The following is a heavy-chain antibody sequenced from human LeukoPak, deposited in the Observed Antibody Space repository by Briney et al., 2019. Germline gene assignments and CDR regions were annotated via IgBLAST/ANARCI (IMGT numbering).Heavy chain of an antibody. CDR2: INPNIGGT. J-gene: IGHJ4*02. D-gene: IGHD6-19*01. V-gene: IGHV1-2*02. CDR3: ARDPGYSSGWPTGVIDY. CDR1: GYTFTGYY. Sequence: ASVKVSCKASGYTFTGYYMHWVRQAPGHGLEWMGWINPNIGGTKYAQKFQGRVTMTRDTSISTAYMELSRLRSDDTAVYYCARDPGYSSGWPTGVIDYWGQGTLVTVSS.